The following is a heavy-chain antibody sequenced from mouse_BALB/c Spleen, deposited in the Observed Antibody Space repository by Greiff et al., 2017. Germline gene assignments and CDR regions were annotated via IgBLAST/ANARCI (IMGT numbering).Heavy chain of an antibody. CDR1: GYTFTSYY. Sequence: QVQLQQSGAELVKPGASVKLSCKASGYTFTSYYMYWVKQRPGQGLEWIGGINPSNGGTNFNEKFKSKATLTVDKSSSTAYMQLSSLTSEDSAVYYCTEEDGSCFYWYFDVWGAGTTVTVSS. D-gene: IGHD2-3*01. CDR2: INPSNGGT. J-gene: IGHJ1*01. CDR3: TEEDGSCFYWYFDV. V-gene: IGHV1S81*02.